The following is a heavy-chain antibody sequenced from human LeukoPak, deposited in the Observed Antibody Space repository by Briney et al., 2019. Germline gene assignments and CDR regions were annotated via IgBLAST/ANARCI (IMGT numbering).Heavy chain of an antibody. CDR1: GFTFSSYA. CDR3: ARQGVTMVRGVIITTPYFDY. J-gene: IGHJ4*02. V-gene: IGHV3-23*01. Sequence: GGSLRLSCAASGFTFSSYAMSWVRQAPGKGLEWVSAISGSGGSTYYADSVKGRFTISRDNSKNTLYLQMNSLRAEDTAVYYCARQGVTMVRGVIITTPYFDYWGQGTLVTVSS. D-gene: IGHD3-10*01. CDR2: ISGSGGST.